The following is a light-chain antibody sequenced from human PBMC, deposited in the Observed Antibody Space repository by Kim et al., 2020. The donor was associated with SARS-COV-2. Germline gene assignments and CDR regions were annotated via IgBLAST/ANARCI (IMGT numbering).Light chain of an antibody. V-gene: IGLV2-8*01. Sequence: QSALTQPPSASGSPGQSVTISCTGTSSDVGGYNFFWWYQQHAANAHILMIYDVSRRPSGVPGCFSATKSSKAASLTVSVLPAEDEDDYYCRSYAGSNNVVFGGGTQLTVL. CDR1: SSDVGGYNF. CDR2: DVS. J-gene: IGLJ2*01. CDR3: RSYAGSNNVV.